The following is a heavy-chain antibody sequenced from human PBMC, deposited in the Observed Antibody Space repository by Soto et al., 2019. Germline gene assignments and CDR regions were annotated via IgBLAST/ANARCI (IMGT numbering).Heavy chain of an antibody. J-gene: IGHJ4*02. V-gene: IGHV3-23*01. CDR1: GFTFSSYA. Sequence: GGSLRLSCAASGFTFSSYAMSWVRQAPGKGLEWVSAISGSGGSTYYADSVKGRFTISRDNSKNTLYLQMNSLRAEDTAVYYCAKGSDYIWGSYRSDYWGQGTLVTVSS. D-gene: IGHD3-16*02. CDR2: ISGSGGST. CDR3: AKGSDYIWGSYRSDY.